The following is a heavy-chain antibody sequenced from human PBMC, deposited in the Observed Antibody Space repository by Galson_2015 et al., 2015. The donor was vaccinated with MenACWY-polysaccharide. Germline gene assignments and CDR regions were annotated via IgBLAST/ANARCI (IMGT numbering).Heavy chain of an antibody. CDR1: GYTFTNYY. V-gene: IGHV1-46*01. Sequence: SVKVSCKASGYTFTNYYIHWVRQAPGQGLEWLGFINPSGGSTSYAQKFQGRVTMTRDTSTGTVYVDLSSLRSEDTAVYYCARNAASGLDYWGHGTLVTVSS. CDR3: ARNAASGLDY. D-gene: IGHD3-10*01. CDR2: INPSGGST. J-gene: IGHJ4*01.